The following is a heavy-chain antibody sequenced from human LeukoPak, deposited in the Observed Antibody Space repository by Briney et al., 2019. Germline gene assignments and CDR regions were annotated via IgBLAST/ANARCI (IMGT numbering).Heavy chain of an antibody. CDR3: ARNGGHSDFDH. CDR1: SGSISSRGC. Sequence: SETLSLTCAVSSGSISSRGCWTWVRQSPGMGLEWIGEIYYSGSTNYNPSLKNRVTISLDKSKNQFSLKLASVTAADTAMYHCARNGGHSDFDHWGPGTLVTVSS. CDR2: IYYSGST. J-gene: IGHJ4*02. V-gene: IGHV4-4*02. D-gene: IGHD4-23*01.